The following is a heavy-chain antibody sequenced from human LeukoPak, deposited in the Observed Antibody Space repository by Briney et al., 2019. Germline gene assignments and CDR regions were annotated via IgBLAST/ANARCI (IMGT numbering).Heavy chain of an antibody. Sequence: SVKVSCKASGYTFTSYGISWVRQAPGQGLEWMGGIIPIFGTANYAQKFQGRVTITADESTSTAYMELSSLRSEDTAVYYCVMGKHSSLDYWGQGTLVTVSS. CDR2: IIPIFGTA. J-gene: IGHJ4*02. D-gene: IGHD3-22*01. V-gene: IGHV1-69*13. CDR3: VMGKHSSLDY. CDR1: GYTFTSYG.